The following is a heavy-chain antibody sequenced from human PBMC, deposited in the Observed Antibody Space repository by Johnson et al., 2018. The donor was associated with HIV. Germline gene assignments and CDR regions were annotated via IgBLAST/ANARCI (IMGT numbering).Heavy chain of an antibody. J-gene: IGHJ3*02. CDR3: ARDFIAPELGDAFDI. D-gene: IGHD6-25*01. CDR2: IYSGGST. Sequence: VQLVESGGGVVQPGRSLRLYCAASGFTFSSYDMHWVRQTTGQGLEWVSVIYSGGSTYYADSVKGRFTISRDNSKTTLYLQRNSLRAEDTAVSDCARDFIAPELGDAFDIWGQGTMVTVSS. V-gene: IGHV3-66*01. CDR1: GFTFSSYD.